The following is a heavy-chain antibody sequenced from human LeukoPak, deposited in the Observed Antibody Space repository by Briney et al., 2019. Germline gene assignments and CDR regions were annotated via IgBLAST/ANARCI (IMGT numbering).Heavy chain of an antibody. CDR2: INPNSGGT. CDR1: GYTFTGYY. Sequence: GASVKVSCKASGYTFTGYYMHWVRQAPGQGLEWMGWINPNSGGTNYAQKFQGRVTMTRDTSISTAYMELSRLRSDDTAVYYCARDRVVEGGRAAYWGQGTLVTVSS. CDR3: ARDRVVEGGRAAY. J-gene: IGHJ4*02. D-gene: IGHD1-26*01. V-gene: IGHV1-2*02.